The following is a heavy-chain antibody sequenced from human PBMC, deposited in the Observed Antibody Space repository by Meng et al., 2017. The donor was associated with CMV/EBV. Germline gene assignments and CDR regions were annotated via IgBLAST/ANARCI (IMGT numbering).Heavy chain of an antibody. CDR3: ARGLRIFGVVPSPYYFDY. D-gene: IGHD3-3*01. Sequence: SVKVSCKASGYTFTSYGISWVRQAPGQGLEWMGGTIPIFGTANYAQKFQGRVTITTDESTSTAYMELSSLRSEDTAVYYCARGLRIFGVVPSPYYFDYWGQGTLVTVSS. CDR1: GYTFTSYG. J-gene: IGHJ4*02. V-gene: IGHV1-69*05. CDR2: TIPIFGTA.